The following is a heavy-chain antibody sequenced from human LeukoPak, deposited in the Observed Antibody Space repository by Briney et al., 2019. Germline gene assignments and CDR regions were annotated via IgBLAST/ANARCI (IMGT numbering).Heavy chain of an antibody. J-gene: IGHJ4*02. D-gene: IGHD4-17*01. CDR1: GYTFTGYY. Sequence: GASVKVSCKASGYTFTGYYMHWVRQAPGQGLEWMGWINPNSGGTNYAQKFQGRVTMTRDTSISTAYMELSRLRSDDTAVYYCAREKLSTVTTAPYFDYWGQGTLVTVSS. V-gene: IGHV1-2*02. CDR3: AREKLSTVTTAPYFDY. CDR2: INPNSGGT.